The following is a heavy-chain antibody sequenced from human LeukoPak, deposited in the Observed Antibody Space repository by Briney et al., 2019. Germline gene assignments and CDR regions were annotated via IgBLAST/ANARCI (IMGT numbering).Heavy chain of an antibody. J-gene: IGHJ6*03. CDR3: ASDPYSNYDYYYYMDV. D-gene: IGHD4-11*01. V-gene: IGHV4-39*01. Sequence: SETLSLTCTVSGGSISSSSYYWGWIRQPPGKGLEWIGSIYYSGSTYYNPSLKSRVTISVDTSKNQFSLKLSSVTAADTAVYYCASDPYSNYDYYYYMDVWGKGTTVTVSS. CDR1: GGSISSSSYY. CDR2: IYYSGST.